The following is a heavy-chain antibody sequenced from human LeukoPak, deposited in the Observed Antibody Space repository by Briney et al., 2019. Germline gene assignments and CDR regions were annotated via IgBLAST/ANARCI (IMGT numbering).Heavy chain of an antibody. J-gene: IGHJ5*02. D-gene: IGHD3-10*01. Sequence: ASVKVSCKVSGYTLTELSMHWVRQAPGKGLEWMGGFDPEDGETIYAQKFQGRVTMPEDTSTDTAYMELSSLRSEDTAVYYCAKIWFGEFPWFDPWGQGTLVTVSS. V-gene: IGHV1-24*01. CDR2: FDPEDGET. CDR1: GYTLTELS. CDR3: AKIWFGEFPWFDP.